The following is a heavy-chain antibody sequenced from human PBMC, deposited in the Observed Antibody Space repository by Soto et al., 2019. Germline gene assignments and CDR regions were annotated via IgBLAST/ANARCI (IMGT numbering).Heavy chain of an antibody. CDR2: IWYDGSNT. J-gene: IGHJ6*02. D-gene: IGHD2-15*01. CDR3: AGDGYCRGGSCYYYDYCGMDV. V-gene: IGHV3-33*01. Sequence: QVQLVESGGGVVQTGRSLRLSCAASGFTFSRYGMHWVRQAPGTGLEWVAVIWYDGSNTYYADSVKGRFTIYRDNSKNTLYLQMNSLRDEDTAVYYCAGDGYCRGGSCYYYDYCGMDVWGQGPKVTVSS. CDR1: GFTFSRYG.